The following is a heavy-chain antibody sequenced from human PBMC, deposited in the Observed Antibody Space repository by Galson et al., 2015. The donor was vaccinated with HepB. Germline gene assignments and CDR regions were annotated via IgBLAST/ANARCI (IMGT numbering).Heavy chain of an antibody. CDR3: VKGDNSAFIFPA. CDR2: ISNHGKST. CDR1: GFTFSNYA. D-gene: IGHD6-25*01. V-gene: IGHV3-64D*06. Sequence: SLRLSCAASGFTFSNYAMHWVRQAPGKGLEYVSVISNHGKSTFYADSVKDRFIISRDDSKNTLSLQMSSLRIEDTAVYYCVKGDNSAFIFPAWGQGTLVTVSS. J-gene: IGHJ5*02.